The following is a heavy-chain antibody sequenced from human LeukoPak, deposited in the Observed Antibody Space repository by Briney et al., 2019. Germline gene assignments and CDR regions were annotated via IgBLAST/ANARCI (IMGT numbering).Heavy chain of an antibody. CDR1: GFAFSSNW. Sequence: GGSLRLSCAASGFAFSSNWMHWVRQAPGKGLVWVSHINTDARTTAYADFVKGRFTISRDNAKNTLYLQMNSLRAEDTALYYCVRGQATSWGLDFWGQGTLVTVSS. CDR2: INTDARTT. CDR3: VRGQATSWGLDF. J-gene: IGHJ4*02. D-gene: IGHD3-16*01. V-gene: IGHV3-74*01.